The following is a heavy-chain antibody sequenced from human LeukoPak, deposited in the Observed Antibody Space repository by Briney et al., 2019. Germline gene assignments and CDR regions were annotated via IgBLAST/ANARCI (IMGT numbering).Heavy chain of an antibody. J-gene: IGHJ4*02. Sequence: GESLKISCKGTGYTFTSYWIGWVRQMPGKGLEWMGIIYPGDSVTRYSPSFQGQVPISADKSIRTAFLQWSSLKASDTAMYYCARRGDGYNLNFDYWGQGTLVTVSS. CDR2: IYPGDSVT. CDR1: GYTFTSYW. CDR3: ARRGDGYNLNFDY. V-gene: IGHV5-51*01. D-gene: IGHD5-24*01.